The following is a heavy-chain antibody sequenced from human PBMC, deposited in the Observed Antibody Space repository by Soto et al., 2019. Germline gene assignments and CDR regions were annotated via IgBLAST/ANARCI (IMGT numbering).Heavy chain of an antibody. Sequence: GGSLRLCCAASGFTFSSYAMSWVRQAPGKGLEWVSAISGSGGSTYYADSVKGRFTISRDNSKNTLYLQMNSLRAEDTAVYYCAKDDFDFSGSYYILSPVFDYWGQGTLDTGSS. V-gene: IGHV3-23*01. CDR2: ISGSGGST. D-gene: IGHD3-10*01. J-gene: IGHJ4*02. CDR3: AKDDFDFSGSYYILSPVFDY. CDR1: GFTFSSYA.